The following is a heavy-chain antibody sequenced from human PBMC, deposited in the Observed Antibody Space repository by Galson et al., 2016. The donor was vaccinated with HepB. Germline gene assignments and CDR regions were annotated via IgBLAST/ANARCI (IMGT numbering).Heavy chain of an antibody. V-gene: IGHV4-31*03. D-gene: IGHD1-26*01. CDR1: GGSVSNDNYY. Sequence: TLSLTCTVSGGSVSNDNYYWSWIRQHPGKGLEWIGYVYYTGNTYSNPSLKSRMKMSVDTSKNQFSLSLRSVTAADTAVYYCARARIVGATVDDWGQGTLVTVSS. J-gene: IGHJ4*02. CDR2: VYYTGNT. CDR3: ARARIVGATVDD.